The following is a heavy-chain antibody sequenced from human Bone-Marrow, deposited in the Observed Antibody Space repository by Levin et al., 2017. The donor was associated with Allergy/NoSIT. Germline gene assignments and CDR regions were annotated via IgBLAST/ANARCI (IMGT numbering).Heavy chain of an antibody. Sequence: GGSLRLSCVVSGFTISSYWMSWVRQAPGNGLEWVAKIKKDGSQKYYVDSVKGRFTISRDNAKNSLYLPMNSLRAEDTAVYYCVNWGSYWGQGTLVTVSS. CDR1: GFTISSYW. CDR2: IKKDGSQK. J-gene: IGHJ4*02. V-gene: IGHV3-7*01. D-gene: IGHD3-16*01. CDR3: VNWGSY.